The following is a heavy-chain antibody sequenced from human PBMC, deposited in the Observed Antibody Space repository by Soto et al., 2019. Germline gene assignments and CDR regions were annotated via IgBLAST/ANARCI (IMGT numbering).Heavy chain of an antibody. J-gene: IGHJ3*02. CDR2: IYPGDSDT. CDR1: GYSFTSYW. V-gene: IGHV5-51*01. D-gene: IGHD3-22*01. CDR3: ARFRSYYYDSSGYYDAFDI. Sequence: PGESLKISCKGSGYSFTSYWIGWVRQMPGKGLEWVGIIYPGDSDTRYSPSFQGQVTISADKSISTAYLQWSSLKASDTAMYYCARFRSYYYDSSGYYDAFDIWGQGTMVTVSS.